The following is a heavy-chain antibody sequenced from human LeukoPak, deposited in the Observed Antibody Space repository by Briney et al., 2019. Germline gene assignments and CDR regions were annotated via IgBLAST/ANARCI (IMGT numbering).Heavy chain of an antibody. Sequence: GGSLRLSCAASGFTFSDYSMHWVRQAPGKGLNWVAFIRYDGNNKYYADSVKGRFTISRDNAKNSLYLQMNSLRAEDTAVYYCARVTNYYGSGGYFASDYWGQGTLVTVSS. J-gene: IGHJ4*02. CDR1: GFTFSDYS. CDR2: IRYDGNNK. D-gene: IGHD3-10*01. CDR3: ARVTNYYGSGGYFASDY. V-gene: IGHV3-30*02.